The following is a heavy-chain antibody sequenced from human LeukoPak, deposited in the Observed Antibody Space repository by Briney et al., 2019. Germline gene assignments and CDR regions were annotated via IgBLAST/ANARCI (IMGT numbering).Heavy chain of an antibody. J-gene: IGHJ4*02. CDR2: INSDGSST. CDR3: ARDFDYGGNSESFGY. D-gene: IGHD4-23*01. CDR1: GFTFSSYW. V-gene: IGHV3-74*01. Sequence: GGSLRLSCAASGFTFSSYWMHWVRQAPGKGLVWVSRINSDGSSTSYADSVKGRFTISRDNSKNTLYLQMNSLRAEDTAVYYCARDFDYGGNSESFGYWGQGTLVTVSS.